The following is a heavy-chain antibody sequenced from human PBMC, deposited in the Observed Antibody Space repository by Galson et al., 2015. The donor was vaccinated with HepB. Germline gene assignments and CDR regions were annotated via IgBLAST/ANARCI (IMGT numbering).Heavy chain of an antibody. J-gene: IGHJ5*02. D-gene: IGHD6-13*01. Sequence: SLRLSCAASGFSMSNYGMHWVRQAPGKGLEWVARTRNKANSYILDYAASVKGRFTISRDDSKNSLYLQMNSLKSEDTAVYYCVRAAAGLDTWGQGTPVTVSS. CDR2: TRNKANSYIL. V-gene: IGHV3-72*01. CDR1: GFSMSNYG. CDR3: VRAAAGLDT.